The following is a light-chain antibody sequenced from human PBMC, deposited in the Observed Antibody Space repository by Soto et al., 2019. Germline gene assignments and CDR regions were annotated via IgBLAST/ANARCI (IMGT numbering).Light chain of an antibody. CDR2: KAS. Sequence: DIQMTQSPSTLSAFVGDRVTITCRASQSISSWLAWYQQKPGKAPNLLIYKASSLESGVPSRFSGSGSGTEFTLTISSLQPDDLATYYCQQYNTYSPTFGQGTKVDIK. J-gene: IGKJ1*01. V-gene: IGKV1-5*03. CDR3: QQYNTYSPT. CDR1: QSISSW.